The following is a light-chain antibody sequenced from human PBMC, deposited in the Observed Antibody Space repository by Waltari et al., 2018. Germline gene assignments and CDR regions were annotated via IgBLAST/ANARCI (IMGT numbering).Light chain of an antibody. V-gene: IGKV3-15*01. CDR3: QQYNNWPPIT. Sequence: ETVMTQSPASLSVSPGEGAILSCRASQNVSSKLAWCQQKPGQAPRLLIFGASTRATGIPARFSGSGSGTEFTLTISSLQSEDFAVYYCQQYNNWPPITFGQGTRLEIK. CDR1: QNVSSK. J-gene: IGKJ5*01. CDR2: GAS.